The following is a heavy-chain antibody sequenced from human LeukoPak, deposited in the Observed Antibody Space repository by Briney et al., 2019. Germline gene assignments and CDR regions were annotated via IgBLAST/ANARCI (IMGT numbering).Heavy chain of an antibody. J-gene: IGHJ3*02. CDR3: AKDVLGYCSSTSCYALHDAFDI. CDR1: GFTFSDYG. V-gene: IGHV3-30*02. Sequence: RTGGSLRLSCAASGFTFSDYGMHWVRQAPGRGLEWVAFIYYDGRKIFYADSVEGRYSISRDNSKNTLYLHMNSLRAEDTAVYYCAKDVLGYCSSTSCYALHDAFDIWGQGTMVTVSS. D-gene: IGHD2-2*01. CDR2: IYYDGRKI.